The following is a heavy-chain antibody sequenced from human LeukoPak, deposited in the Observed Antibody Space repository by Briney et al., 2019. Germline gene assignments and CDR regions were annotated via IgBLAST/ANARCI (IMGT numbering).Heavy chain of an antibody. CDR1: GYTFTGYY. CDR2: INPNSGGT. J-gene: IGHJ4*02. D-gene: IGHD3-22*01. CDR3: ARDNYYDSSGSIDY. Sequence: ASVKVSCKASGYTFTGYYMHWVRQAPGQGLERMGWINPNSGGTNYAQKFQGRVTMTRDTSISTAYMELSRLRSDDTAVYYCARDNYYDSSGSIDYWGQGTLVTVSS. V-gene: IGHV1-2*02.